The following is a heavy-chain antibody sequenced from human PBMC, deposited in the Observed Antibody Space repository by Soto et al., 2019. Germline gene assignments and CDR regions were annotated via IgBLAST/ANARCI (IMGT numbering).Heavy chain of an antibody. CDR1: GFTFSSYA. CDR3: ANGDPPGRDMWNVVVVAATDY. D-gene: IGHD2-15*01. CDR2: ISGSGGST. V-gene: IGHV3-23*01. J-gene: IGHJ4*02. Sequence: PGGSLRLSCAASGFTFSSYAMSWVRQAPGKGLEWVSAISGSGGSTYYADSVKGRFTISRDNSKNTLYLQMNSLRAEDTAVYYCANGDPPGRDMWNVVVVAATDYWGQGTLVTVSS.